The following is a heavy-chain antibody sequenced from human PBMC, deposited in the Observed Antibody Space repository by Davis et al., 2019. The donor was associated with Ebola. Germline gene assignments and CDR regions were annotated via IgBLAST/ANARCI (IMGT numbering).Heavy chain of an antibody. CDR1: GFTFSSYN. CDR2: ISSSSSYI. CDR3: ARVGMTTVTTFDY. J-gene: IGHJ4*02. Sequence: GESLKISCAASGFTFSSYNMNWVRQAPGKGLEWVSSISSSSSYIYYADSVKGRFTISRDNAKNSLYLQMNSLRAEDTAVYYCARVGMTTVTTFDYWGQGTLVTVSS. D-gene: IGHD4-11*01. V-gene: IGHV3-21*01.